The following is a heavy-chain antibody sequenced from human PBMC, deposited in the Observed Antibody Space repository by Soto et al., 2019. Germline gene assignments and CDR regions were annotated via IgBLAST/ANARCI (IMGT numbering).Heavy chain of an antibody. Sequence: EVQLLESGGGLVQPGGSLSLSCAASGFNFSSYAMSWVRQAPGKGLEWVSAISGSGGSTYYADSVKGRFTISRDNSKNTLYLQMNGLRAEDTAVYYCANTIAVAGFGYFQHWGQGTLVTVSS. J-gene: IGHJ1*01. D-gene: IGHD6-19*01. V-gene: IGHV3-23*01. CDR2: ISGSGGST. CDR1: GFNFSSYA. CDR3: ANTIAVAGFGYFQH.